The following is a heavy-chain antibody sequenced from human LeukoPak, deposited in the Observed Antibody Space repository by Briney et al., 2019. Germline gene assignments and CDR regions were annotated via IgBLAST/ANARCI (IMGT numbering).Heavy chain of an antibody. CDR2: ISSSSSYI. J-gene: IGHJ6*03. D-gene: IGHD1-26*01. V-gene: IGHV3-21*01. Sequence: GRSLRLSCAASGFTFSSYSMNWVRQAPGKGLEWVSSISSSSSYIYYADSVKGRFTISRGNAKNSLYLQMNSLRAEDTAVYYCARDNSGSYYYYYMDVWGKGTTVTVSS. CDR3: ARDNSGSYYYYYMDV. CDR1: GFTFSSYS.